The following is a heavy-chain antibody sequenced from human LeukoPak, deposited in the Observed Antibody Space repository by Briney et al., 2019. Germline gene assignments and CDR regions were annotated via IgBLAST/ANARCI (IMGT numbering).Heavy chain of an antibody. D-gene: IGHD5-18*01. CDR1: GFTFSSYE. CDR3: ARCSVDTYYLMDV. Sequence: GGSLRLSCAASGFTFSSYEMNWVRQAPGKGLEWVSYISSSGRTIYYADSVKGRFTFSRDNAKNSLYLQMNSLRAADTAVYYCARCSVDTYYLMDVWGKGTTVTVSS. V-gene: IGHV3-48*03. CDR2: ISSSGRTI. J-gene: IGHJ6*03.